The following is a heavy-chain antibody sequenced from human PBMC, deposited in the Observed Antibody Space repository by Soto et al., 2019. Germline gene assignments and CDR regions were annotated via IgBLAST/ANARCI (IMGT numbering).Heavy chain of an antibody. J-gene: IGHJ5*02. Sequence: PSETLSLTCTVSGGSISSYYWSWIRQPPGKGLEWIGYIYYSGSTNYNPSLKSRVTISVDTSKNQFSLKLSSVTAADTAVYYCARARRYYGSGSYFWFDPWGQGTLVTVS. V-gene: IGHV4-59*01. CDR2: IYYSGST. D-gene: IGHD3-10*01. CDR1: GGSISSYY. CDR3: ARARRYYGSGSYFWFDP.